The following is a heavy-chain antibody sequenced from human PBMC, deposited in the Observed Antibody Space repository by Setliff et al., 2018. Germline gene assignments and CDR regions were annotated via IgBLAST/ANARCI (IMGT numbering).Heavy chain of an antibody. Sequence: SETLSLTCTVSGGSISSYYWSWIRQPAGKGLEWIGRIYTSGSTNYNPSLKGRVTISVDTSKNQFSLKLSSVTAADTAVYYCARDLGSGSYYYYYGMDVWGQGTTVTVSS. J-gene: IGHJ6*02. V-gene: IGHV4-4*07. D-gene: IGHD1-26*01. CDR1: GGSISSYY. CDR2: IYTSGST. CDR3: ARDLGSGSYYYYYGMDV.